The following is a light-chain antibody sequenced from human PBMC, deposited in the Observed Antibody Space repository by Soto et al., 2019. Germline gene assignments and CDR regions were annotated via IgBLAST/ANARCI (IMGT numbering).Light chain of an antibody. CDR1: NIGSKN. CDR3: QVWDSSTARV. CDR2: RDS. Sequence: SYELTQPLSVSVALGQTARITCGGNNIGSKNVHWYQQKPGQAPVLVIYRDSNRTSGIPERFSGSNAGNTATLTIRRAQAGDEADYYCQVWDSSTARVFGGGTKLTVL. J-gene: IGLJ3*02. V-gene: IGLV3-9*01.